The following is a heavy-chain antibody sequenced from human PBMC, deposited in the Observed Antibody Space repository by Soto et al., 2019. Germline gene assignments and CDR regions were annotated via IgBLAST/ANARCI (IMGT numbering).Heavy chain of an antibody. CDR1: GFTFSSYT. CDR3: ARQGGSGAFDI. J-gene: IGHJ3*02. Sequence: EVQLVESGGGLVKPGGSLRLSCAASGFTFSSYTTNWVRQAPGKGLEWVSSISTSSSYIYYADSVKGRCTISRDNAKNSLYLQMNSLRAEDTAVYYCARQGGSGAFDIWGQGTMVTVSS. V-gene: IGHV3-21*01. CDR2: ISTSSSYI.